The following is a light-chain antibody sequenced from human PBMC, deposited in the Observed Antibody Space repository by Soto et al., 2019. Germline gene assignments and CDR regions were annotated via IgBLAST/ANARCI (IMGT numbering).Light chain of an antibody. V-gene: IGKV3-11*01. CDR3: QQRSSWPS. CDR2: DAS. CDR1: QSVSTY. Sequence: DIVLTQSPATQTLSPGERATLSCRASQSVSTYLAWYQQKPGQAPRLLIYDASNRATGIPARFSGSGSGTDFTLTISSLEPEDFAVYHCQQRSSWPSFGQGTRLEIK. J-gene: IGKJ5*01.